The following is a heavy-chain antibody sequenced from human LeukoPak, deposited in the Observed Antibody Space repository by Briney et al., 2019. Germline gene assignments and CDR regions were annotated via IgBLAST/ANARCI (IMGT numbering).Heavy chain of an antibody. CDR1: GYTFTSNG. CDR2: ISTYNGNT. V-gene: IGHV1-18*01. Sequence: ASVKVSCKASGYTFTSNGISWVRQAPGQGLEWMGWISTYNGNTNYAQELQGRVTMTTDTSTSTAYMELRSLRSDDTAVYYCARDPPYKVVPAAMGEDYWGQGTLVTVSS. CDR3: ARDPPYKVVPAAMGEDY. J-gene: IGHJ4*02. D-gene: IGHD2-2*01.